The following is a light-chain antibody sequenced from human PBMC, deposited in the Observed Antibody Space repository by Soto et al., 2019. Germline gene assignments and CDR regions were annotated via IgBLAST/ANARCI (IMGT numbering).Light chain of an antibody. CDR2: EVS. J-gene: IGLJ3*02. Sequence: QSALTQPPSASGSPGQSVTISCSGTSSDVGGYNYVSWYHLHPGKAPKLMLFEVSKRPSGVPGRFSGSKSGNTASLTVSGLQAEDEADYYCSSYAGSVQVVFGGGTKLTVL. CDR1: SSDVGGYNY. CDR3: SSYAGSVQVV. V-gene: IGLV2-8*01.